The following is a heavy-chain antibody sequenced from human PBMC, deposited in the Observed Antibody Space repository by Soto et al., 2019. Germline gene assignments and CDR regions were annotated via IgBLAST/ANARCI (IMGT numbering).Heavy chain of an antibody. CDR3: ASERYYYGSGSYREWFDP. CDR1: GDSVPSYSAA. J-gene: IGHJ5*02. CDR2: TYYRSKWYN. Sequence: SQTLSLTCAISGDSVPSYSAASNWIRQSPSRGLEWLGRTYYRSKWYNDYAVSVKSRITINPDTSKNQFSLQLNSVTPEDTAVYYCASERYYYGSGSYREWFDPWGQGTLVTVSS. D-gene: IGHD3-10*01. V-gene: IGHV6-1*01.